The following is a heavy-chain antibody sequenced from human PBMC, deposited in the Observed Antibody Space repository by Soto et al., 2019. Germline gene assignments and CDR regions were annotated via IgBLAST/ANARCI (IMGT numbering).Heavy chain of an antibody. Sequence: SETLSLTCSVSGDSINSNSYYWGWIRQPPGKGLEWIVNIYYIGSTYYNLSLKSRVTISVDTSKNQFSLKLSSVTAADTAVYYCARRGVSSYYSNYWGLGTLVTVSS. CDR1: GDSINSNSYY. D-gene: IGHD2-15*01. J-gene: IGHJ4*02. V-gene: IGHV4-39*01. CDR2: IYYIGST. CDR3: ARRGVSSYYSNY.